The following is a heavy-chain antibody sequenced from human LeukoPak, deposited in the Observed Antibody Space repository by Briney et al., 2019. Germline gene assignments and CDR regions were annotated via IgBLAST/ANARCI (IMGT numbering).Heavy chain of an antibody. J-gene: IGHJ4*02. D-gene: IGHD3-3*01. CDR3: ARYRNYDFWSGYDK. CDR1: GGSISSFY. V-gene: IGHV4-59*08. CDR2: IYYSGTT. Sequence: PSETLSLTCTVSGGSISSFYWSLIRQPPGKGLEWIGYIYYSGTTNYNPSLKSRVTISVDTSKNQFSLRLNSVTAADTAMYYCARYRNYDFWSGYDKWGQGTLVTVSS.